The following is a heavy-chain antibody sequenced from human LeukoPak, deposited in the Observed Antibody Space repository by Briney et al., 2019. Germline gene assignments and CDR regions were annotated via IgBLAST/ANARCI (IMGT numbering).Heavy chain of an antibody. Sequence: SVKVSCKASGGTFSSYAISWVRQAPGQGLEWMGRIIPILGIANYAQKFRGRVTITADKSTSTAYMELSSLRSEDTAVYYCARVESCSGGSCYFWFDPWGQGTLVTVSS. V-gene: IGHV1-69*04. D-gene: IGHD2-15*01. CDR3: ARVESCSGGSCYFWFDP. J-gene: IGHJ5*02. CDR1: GGTFSSYA. CDR2: IIPILGIA.